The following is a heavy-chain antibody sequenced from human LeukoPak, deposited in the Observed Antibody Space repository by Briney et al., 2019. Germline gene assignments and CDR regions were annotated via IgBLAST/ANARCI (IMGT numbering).Heavy chain of an antibody. CDR1: GFTFSSYS. Sequence: GGSLRLSCAASGFTFSSYSMNWVRQAPGKGLEWVSSISSSSSYIYYADSVKGRFTISRDNAKNSLYLQMNSLRAEGTAVYYCASERSGYYFFDYWGQGTLVTVSS. CDR2: ISSSSSYI. V-gene: IGHV3-21*01. J-gene: IGHJ4*02. D-gene: IGHD3-22*01. CDR3: ASERSGYYFFDY.